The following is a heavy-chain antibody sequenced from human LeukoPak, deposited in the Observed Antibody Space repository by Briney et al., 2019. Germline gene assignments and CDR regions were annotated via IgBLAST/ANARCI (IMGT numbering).Heavy chain of an antibody. V-gene: IGHV3-13*04. CDR2: IDTAGGT. J-gene: IGHJ2*01. Sequence: GGSLRLSCAASGFTFSTYDMHWVRQTTGNGLEWDSAIDTAGGTYYPDSVKGRFTISRENAKNSFYLQMNSLRAGDTAVYYCAREGFCGGDCPGYFDLWGRGTLVTVSS. CDR1: GFTFSTYD. D-gene: IGHD2-21*02. CDR3: AREGFCGGDCPGYFDL.